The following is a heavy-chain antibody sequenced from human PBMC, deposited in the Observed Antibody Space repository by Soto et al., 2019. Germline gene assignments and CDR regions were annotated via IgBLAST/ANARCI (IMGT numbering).Heavy chain of an antibody. CDR1: GGTFSSYA. Sequence: SVKVSCKASGGTFSSYAISWVRQAPGQGLEWMGGIIPIFGTANYTQKFQGRVTITADESTSTAYMELSSLRSEDTAVYYCARVRFDYGSGSFYYGMDVWGQGTTVPVSS. CDR3: ARVRFDYGSGSFYYGMDV. CDR2: IIPIFGTA. V-gene: IGHV1-69*13. D-gene: IGHD3-10*01. J-gene: IGHJ6*02.